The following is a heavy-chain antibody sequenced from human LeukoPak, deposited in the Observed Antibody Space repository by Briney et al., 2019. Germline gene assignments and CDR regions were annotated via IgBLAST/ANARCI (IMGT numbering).Heavy chain of an antibody. CDR3: AKDSLGYYYDSSDGY. J-gene: IGHJ4*02. Sequence: GGSLRLSCAASGFTFSSYAMSWVRQAPGKGLEWVSGISGSGGSTYYADSVKGRFTISRDNSKNTLYLQMNSLRAEDTAVYYCAKDSLGYYYDSSDGYWGQGTLVTVSS. V-gene: IGHV3-23*01. CDR1: GFTFSSYA. CDR2: ISGSGGST. D-gene: IGHD3-22*01.